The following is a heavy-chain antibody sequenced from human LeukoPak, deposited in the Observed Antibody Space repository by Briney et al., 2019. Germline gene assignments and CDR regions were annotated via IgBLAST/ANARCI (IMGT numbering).Heavy chain of an antibody. V-gene: IGHV3-23*01. J-gene: IGHJ4*02. Sequence: PPGGSLRLSCAASGFTFSNYAMRWVRQAPGKGLEWVSGISGSGDSTYYADSVKGRFTISRDNSKNTLYLQMNSLRAEDTAIYYCARDERLLSFLKWGQGTLVTVSS. CDR3: ARDERLLSFLK. CDR2: ISGSGDST. CDR1: GFTFSNYA. D-gene: IGHD3-3*01.